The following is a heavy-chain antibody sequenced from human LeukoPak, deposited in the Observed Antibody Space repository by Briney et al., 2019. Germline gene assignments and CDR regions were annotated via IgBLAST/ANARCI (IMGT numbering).Heavy chain of an antibody. J-gene: IGHJ4*02. V-gene: IGHV5-51*01. CDR3: ARVNSALWFFDF. Sequence: GESLMISCTGSGYTIRSFGSYWIAWVRQMRGKGLEWMGSIYPIDSDTRYNPSFEGQVTVSVDRSISTAYLQWSSLKASDTAMYYCARVNSALWFFDFWGQGSLVSVPS. CDR1: GYTIRSFGSYW. CDR2: IYPIDSDT. D-gene: IGHD3-9*01.